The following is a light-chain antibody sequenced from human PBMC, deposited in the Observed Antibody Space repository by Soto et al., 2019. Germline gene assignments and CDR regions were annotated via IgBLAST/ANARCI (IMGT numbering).Light chain of an antibody. V-gene: IGLV2-14*03. CDR1: SSDVAAYNY. CDR2: DVS. Sequence: QSALTQPASVSGSPGQSITISCTETSSDVAAYNYVSWYQQHPGKAPKLMIYDVSNRPSGVSNRFSGSKSGNTASLTISGLQAEDEADYYCSSYTTSSVVFGGGTQLTVL. J-gene: IGLJ2*01. CDR3: SSYTTSSVV.